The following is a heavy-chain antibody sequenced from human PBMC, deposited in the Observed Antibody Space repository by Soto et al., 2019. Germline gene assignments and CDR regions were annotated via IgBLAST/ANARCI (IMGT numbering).Heavy chain of an antibody. Sequence: GGSLRLSCAASRFTFSSYAMHWVRQAPGKGLEYVSAISSNGGSTYYANSVKGRFTMSRDNSKNTLYLQMGSLRAEDMAVYYCARGQWLVQEPSDYWGQGTLVTVSS. CDR1: RFTFSSYA. J-gene: IGHJ4*02. CDR3: ARGQWLVQEPSDY. CDR2: ISSNGGST. V-gene: IGHV3-64*01. D-gene: IGHD6-19*01.